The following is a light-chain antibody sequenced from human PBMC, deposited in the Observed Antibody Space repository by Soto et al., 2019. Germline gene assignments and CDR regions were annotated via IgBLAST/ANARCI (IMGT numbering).Light chain of an antibody. V-gene: IGKV1-9*01. CDR1: QGISSY. Sequence: IQLTQSPSFLSAYVGDRVNITCRASQGISSYLAWYQQKPGKAPKLLIYAVSTFQSGIPSRFSGPESGTEFTLTISSLQPQDFTTYYCQQLKSYPQSTFGGGTKVVIK. CDR2: AVS. J-gene: IGKJ4*01. CDR3: QQLKSYPQST.